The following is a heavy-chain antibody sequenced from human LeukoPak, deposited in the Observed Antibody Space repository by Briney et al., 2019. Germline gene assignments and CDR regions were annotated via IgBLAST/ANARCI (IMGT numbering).Heavy chain of an antibody. V-gene: IGHV4-39*01. CDR2: IYYSGST. Sequence: ASETLSLTCTVSGGSISSSSYYWGWIRQPLGKGLQWIGSIYYSGSTYYNPSLKSRVTMSVDTSKNQFSLNLSSVTAADTAVYYCARLTFPQGGYWGQGTLVTVSS. CDR1: GGSISSSSYY. D-gene: IGHD2/OR15-2a*01. J-gene: IGHJ4*02. CDR3: ARLTFPQGGY.